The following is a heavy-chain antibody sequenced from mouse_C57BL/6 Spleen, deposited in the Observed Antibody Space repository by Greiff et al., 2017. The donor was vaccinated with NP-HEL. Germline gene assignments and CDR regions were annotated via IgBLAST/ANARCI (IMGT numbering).Heavy chain of an antibody. D-gene: IGHD2-4*01. CDR1: GYTFTSYW. CDR2: IDPSDSYT. J-gene: IGHJ4*01. CDR3: ARGGLRRWAMDY. V-gene: IGHV1-69*01. Sequence: VQLQQSGAELVMPGASVKLSCKASGYTFTSYWMHWVKQRPGQGLEWIGEIDPSDSYTNYNQKFKGKSTLTVDKSSSTAYMQLSSLTSEDSAVYYCARGGLRRWAMDYWGQGTSVTVSS.